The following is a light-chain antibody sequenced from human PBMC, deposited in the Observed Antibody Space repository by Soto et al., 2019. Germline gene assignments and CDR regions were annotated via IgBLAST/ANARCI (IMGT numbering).Light chain of an antibody. J-gene: IGKJ2*01. CDR1: QGGLYTSNNKNY. CDR2: WAS. Sequence: DIVMTQDPDSLYVFLGERATLNCKYSQGGLYTSNNKNYLACYQQKPGQPHKLLIYWASTRESGVPDRYSGSGYGADFTHPINRIQAEAVAVYFCQQYYRNPYPFAQGTKLEIK. CDR3: QQYYRNPYP. V-gene: IGKV4-1*01.